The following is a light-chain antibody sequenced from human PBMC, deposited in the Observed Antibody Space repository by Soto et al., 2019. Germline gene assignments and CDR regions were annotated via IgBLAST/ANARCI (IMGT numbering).Light chain of an antibody. Sequence: AIQMTQSPSSLSAAEGDRVTITCRASQGIRNDLGWYQQKPGKAPKVLIYAASSLQSGVPSRFSGSGSGTDFTLTISSLQPEDFATYYCLQNYNYPFTFGPGTKVDIK. CDR2: AAS. J-gene: IGKJ3*01. V-gene: IGKV1-6*01. CDR3: LQNYNYPFT. CDR1: QGIRND.